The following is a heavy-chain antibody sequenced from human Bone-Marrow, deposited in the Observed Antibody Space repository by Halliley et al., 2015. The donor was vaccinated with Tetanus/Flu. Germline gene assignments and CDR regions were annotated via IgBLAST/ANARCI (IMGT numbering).Heavy chain of an antibody. D-gene: IGHD3-22*01. CDR2: FKSKSDGGTP. V-gene: IGHV3-15*01. Sequence: SLRLSCVASGFTFTNAWMSWVRQIPGKGLEWVGRFKSKSDGGTPDYVDPVKGRFTISRDDAKNTLFLEMNSLRMDDPGVYYCTAEGYYGGNRYWESFDYWGQGALVTVSS. CDR1: GFTFTNAW. CDR3: TAEGYYGGNRYWESFDY. J-gene: IGHJ4*02.